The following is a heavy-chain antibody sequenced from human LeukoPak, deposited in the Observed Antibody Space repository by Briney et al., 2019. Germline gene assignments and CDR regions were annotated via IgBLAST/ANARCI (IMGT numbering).Heavy chain of an antibody. J-gene: IGHJ4*02. CDR1: VGPSSSISYS. Sequence: PSETLSFTGTVSVGPSSSISYSWAGIRQPPGKGREGMGSTYYSGSTYYNPSLKSRVTISVDTSKNQFSLKLSSVTAADTAVYYCARTSLYDILTGYYPYFDYWGQGTLVTVSS. CDR3: ARTSLYDILTGYYPYFDY. CDR2: TYYSGST. V-gene: IGHV4-39*01. D-gene: IGHD3-9*01.